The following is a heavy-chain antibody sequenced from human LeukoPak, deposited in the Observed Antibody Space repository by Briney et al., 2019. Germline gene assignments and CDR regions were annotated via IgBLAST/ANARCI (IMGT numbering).Heavy chain of an antibody. CDR1: GFTVSSNY. V-gene: IGHV3-23*01. Sequence: GGSLRLSCAASGFTVSSNYMSWVRQAPGKGLEWVSAISGSGGSTYYADSVKGRFTISRDNSKNTLYLQMNSLRAEDTAVYYCAKDFVRLLPAYWGQGTLVTVSS. CDR3: AKDFVRLLPAY. CDR2: ISGSGGST. J-gene: IGHJ4*02. D-gene: IGHD3-22*01.